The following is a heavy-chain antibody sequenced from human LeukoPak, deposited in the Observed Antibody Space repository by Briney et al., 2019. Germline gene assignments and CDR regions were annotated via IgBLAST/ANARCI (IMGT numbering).Heavy chain of an antibody. CDR2: ISYDGSNK. CDR1: GFTFSSYG. Sequence: GGSLRLSCAASGFTFSSYGMHWVRQAPGKGLEWVAVISYDGSNKYYADSVKGRFTISRDNAKNSLYLQMNSLRAEDTAVYYCARLLGMIMFGEADAFEVWGQGTRVTVSS. D-gene: IGHD3-16*01. CDR3: ARLLGMIMFGEADAFEV. J-gene: IGHJ3*01. V-gene: IGHV3-30*03.